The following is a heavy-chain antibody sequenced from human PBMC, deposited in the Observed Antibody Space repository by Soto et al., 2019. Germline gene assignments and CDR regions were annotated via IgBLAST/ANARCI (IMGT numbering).Heavy chain of an antibody. CDR3: ARGLGYCSSTSCLNCFDP. V-gene: IGHV1-69*13. CDR1: GGTFSSYA. J-gene: IGHJ5*02. Sequence: SVKVSCKASGGTFSSYAISWVRQAPGQGLEWMGGIIPIFGTANYAQKFQGRVTITADESTSTAYMELSSLRSEDTAVYYSARGLGYCSSTSCLNCFDPWGQGTLVTVAS. CDR2: IIPIFGTA. D-gene: IGHD2-2*01.